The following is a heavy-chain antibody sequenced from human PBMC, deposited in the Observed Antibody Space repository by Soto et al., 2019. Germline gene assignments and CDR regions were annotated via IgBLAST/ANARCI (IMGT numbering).Heavy chain of an antibody. V-gene: IGHV3-23*01. Sequence: PGGSLRLSCAASGFTFSSYAMSWVRQAPGKGLERVSAISGSGGSTYYADSVKGRFTISRDNSKNTLYLQMNSLRAEDTAVYYCAKDRTSSIAARRSTYYYGMDVWGQGTTVTVSS. CDR1: GFTFSSYA. CDR2: ISGSGGST. J-gene: IGHJ6*02. CDR3: AKDRTSSIAARRSTYYYGMDV. D-gene: IGHD6-6*01.